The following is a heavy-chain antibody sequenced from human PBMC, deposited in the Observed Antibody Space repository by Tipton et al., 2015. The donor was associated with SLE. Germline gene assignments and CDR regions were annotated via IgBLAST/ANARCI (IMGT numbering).Heavy chain of an antibody. CDR2: ISGSGGST. J-gene: IGHJ4*02. Sequence: FLRLSCAASGFTFSSYAMSWVRQAPGKGLEWVSAISGSGGSTYYADSVKGRFTISRDNSKNTPYLQMNSLRAEDTAVYYCAKDVIAAAGTWYFDYWGQGTLVTVSS. CDR3: AKDVIAAAGTWYFDY. V-gene: IGHV3-23*01. CDR1: GFTFSSYA. D-gene: IGHD6-13*01.